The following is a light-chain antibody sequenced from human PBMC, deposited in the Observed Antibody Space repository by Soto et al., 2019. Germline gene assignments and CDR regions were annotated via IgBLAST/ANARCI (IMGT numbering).Light chain of an antibody. J-gene: IGLJ1*01. CDR1: SNDVGSYNF. CDR2: EGS. Sequence: QSVLTQPASVSGSPGQSITISCTGTSNDVGSYNFVSWYQQHPGKAPKLVIYEGSKRPSGVSNRFSGSKSGNTASLTISGLQAEDEANYYCCSYAGSSTLYVFGTGTKVPVL. V-gene: IGLV2-23*01. CDR3: CSYAGSSTLYV.